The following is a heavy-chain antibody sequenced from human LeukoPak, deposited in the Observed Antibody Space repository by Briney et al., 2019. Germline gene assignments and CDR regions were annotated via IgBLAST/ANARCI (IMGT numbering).Heavy chain of an antibody. J-gene: IGHJ4*02. CDR1: GGSISSYY. D-gene: IGHD1-26*01. CDR3: AREGGSYGSFDY. Sequence: PSETLSLTCTVSGGSISSYYWSWIRQPPGKGLEWIGYIYYSGSTNYNLSLKSRVTISVDTSKNQFSLKLSSVTAADTAVYYCAREGGSYGSFDYWGQGTLVTVSS. CDR2: IYYSGST. V-gene: IGHV4-59*01.